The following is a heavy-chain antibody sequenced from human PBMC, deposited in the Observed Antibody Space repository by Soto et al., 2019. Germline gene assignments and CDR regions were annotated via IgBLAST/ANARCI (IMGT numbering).Heavy chain of an antibody. CDR1: GFTFSGSA. Sequence: QPGGSLRLSCAASGFTFSGSAVPWVRQPSGKGLEWVARIRTKSNGYATTYAASVKGRFTISRYDSKNMAYLQMNGLKTEDTAMYYCSRVEYVTSSPIGWGQGTLVTVSS. D-gene: IGHD6-6*01. J-gene: IGHJ4*02. CDR2: IRTKSNGYAT. CDR3: SRVEYVTSSPIG. V-gene: IGHV3-73*01.